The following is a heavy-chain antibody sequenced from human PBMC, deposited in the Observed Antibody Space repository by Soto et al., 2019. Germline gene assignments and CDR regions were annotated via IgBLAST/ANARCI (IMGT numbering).Heavy chain of an antibody. CDR1: GFSLTTSGVA. J-gene: IGHJ4*02. CDR3: ARRYDPYYFDY. D-gene: IGHD1-1*01. CDR2: IYGSDDK. Sequence: QITLKESGPTLVKPTQPLTLTCTFSGFSLTTSGVAVGWIRLPPGKALEWLAIIYGSDDKFYSPSLKSRLTITKDTSTNQVVLTMTNMDPVDTATYYCARRYDPYYFDYWGQGTLVTVSS. V-gene: IGHV2-5*01.